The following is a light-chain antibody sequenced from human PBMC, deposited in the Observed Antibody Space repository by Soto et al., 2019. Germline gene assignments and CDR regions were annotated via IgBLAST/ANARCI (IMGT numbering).Light chain of an antibody. J-gene: IGLJ2*01. Sequence: QLVLTQPPSVSGAPGQRVTISCTGSSSNIGAGYDVHWYQQFPGTAPKLLIYGYNNRPSGVPDRFSGSKSGTSASLAITGLQAEDEADYYCQSYDSSLSVSFGGGTKLTVL. CDR2: GYN. V-gene: IGLV1-40*01. CDR1: SSNIGAGYD. CDR3: QSYDSSLSVS.